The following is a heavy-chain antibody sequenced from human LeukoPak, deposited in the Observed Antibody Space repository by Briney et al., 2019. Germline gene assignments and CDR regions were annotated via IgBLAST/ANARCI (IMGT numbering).Heavy chain of an antibody. CDR2: FDPEDGET. CDR1: GYTLTELS. V-gene: IGHV1-24*01. J-gene: IGHJ4*02. Sequence: ASVKVSCKVSGYTLTELSMHWVRQAPGKGLEWMGGFDPEDGETIYAQKFQGRVTMTEDTSTDTAYMELSSLRSEDTAVYYCTTIVGGVIVHDYWGQGTLVTVSS. CDR3: TTIVGGVIVHDY. D-gene: IGHD3-16*02.